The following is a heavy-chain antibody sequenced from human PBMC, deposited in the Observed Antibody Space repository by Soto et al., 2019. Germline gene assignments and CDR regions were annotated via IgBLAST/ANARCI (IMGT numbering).Heavy chain of an antibody. CDR1: SGSISTYY. CDR3: ARQRTSVVTQAYFDS. Sequence: SETLSLTCNVSSGSISTYYWSWIRQPPGKGLEWIGRIYYSGSTYNNPSLKSRVSMSVDTSKNQFSLKLRSVTAADTALYYCARQRTSVVTQAYFDSWGQGSLVTVSS. D-gene: IGHD2-21*02. CDR2: IYYSGST. V-gene: IGHV4-59*04. J-gene: IGHJ4*02.